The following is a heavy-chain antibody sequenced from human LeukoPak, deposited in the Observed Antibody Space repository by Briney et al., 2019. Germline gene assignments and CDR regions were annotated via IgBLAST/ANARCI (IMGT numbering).Heavy chain of an antibody. CDR2: INPNSGGT. CDR1: GYTFTGFY. Sequence: ASVKVSCKPSGYTFTGFYMHWVRQAPGQGLEWMGWINPNSGGTNYAQKFQGRVTMTRDTSISTAYMELSSLRSDDTAVYYCARVVGGNYYGSETDDYWGQGTLVTVSS. V-gene: IGHV1-2*02. CDR3: ARVVGGNYYGSETDDY. D-gene: IGHD3-10*01. J-gene: IGHJ4*02.